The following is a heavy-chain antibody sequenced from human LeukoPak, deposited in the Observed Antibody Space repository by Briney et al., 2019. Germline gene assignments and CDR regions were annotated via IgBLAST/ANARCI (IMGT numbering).Heavy chain of an antibody. Sequence: SETLSLTCTVSGGSISSYYWSWIRQPPGKGLEWIGYIYYSGSTNYNPSLKSRVTISVDTSKNQFSLKLSSVTAADTAVYYCARRVAAAGTPFDYWGQGTLVTVSS. CDR1: GGSISSYY. CDR3: ARRVAAAGTPFDY. J-gene: IGHJ4*02. CDR2: IYYSGST. V-gene: IGHV4-59*08. D-gene: IGHD6-13*01.